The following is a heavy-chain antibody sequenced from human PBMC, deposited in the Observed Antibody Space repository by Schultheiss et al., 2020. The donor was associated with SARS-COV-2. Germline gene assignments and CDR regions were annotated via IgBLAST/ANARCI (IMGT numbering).Heavy chain of an antibody. CDR1: GGSISSSSYY. D-gene: IGHD6-13*01. V-gene: IGHV4-39*01. CDR3: ARQRSSSSSYGMDV. CDR2: IYYSGST. J-gene: IGHJ6*02. Sequence: SETLSLTCTVSGGSISSSSYYWGWIRQPPGKGLEWIGSIYYSGSTYYNPSLKSRVTISVDTSKNQFSLKLSSVTAADTAVYYCARQRSSSSSYGMDVWGQGTAVTVSS.